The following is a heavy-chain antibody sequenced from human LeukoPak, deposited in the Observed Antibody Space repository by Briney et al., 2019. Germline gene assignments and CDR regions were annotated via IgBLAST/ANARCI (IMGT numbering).Heavy chain of an antibody. V-gene: IGHV1-18*01. D-gene: IGHD3-10*01. CDR2: ISAYNGNT. CDR3: ARGTSGSYYNVDLDY. J-gene: IGHJ4*02. CDR1: GYTFTSYG. Sequence: ASVKVSCKASGYTFTSYGISWVRQAPGQGLEWMGWISAYNGNTNYAQKLQGRVTMTTDTSTSTAHMELRSLRSDDTAVYYCARGTSGSYYNVDLDYWGQGTLVTVSP.